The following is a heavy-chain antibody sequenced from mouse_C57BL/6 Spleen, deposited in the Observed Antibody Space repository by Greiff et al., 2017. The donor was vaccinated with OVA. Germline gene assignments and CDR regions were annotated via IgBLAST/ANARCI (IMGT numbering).Heavy chain of an antibody. CDR2: IDPETGGT. CDR1: GYTFTDYE. V-gene: IGHV1-15*01. CDR3: TRYYGYLAWGAY. J-gene: IGHJ3*01. Sequence: QVQLQQSGAELVRPGASVTLSCKASGYTFTDYEMHWVKQTPVHGLEWIGAIDPETGGTAYNQKFKGKAILTADKSSSTAYMELRSLTSEDSAVYYCTRYYGYLAWGAYWGQGTLVTVSA. D-gene: IGHD2-2*01.